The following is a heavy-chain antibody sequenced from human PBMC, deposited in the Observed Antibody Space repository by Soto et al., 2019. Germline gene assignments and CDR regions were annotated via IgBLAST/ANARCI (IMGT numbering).Heavy chain of an antibody. CDR2: IYYSGST. CDR3: ARYCSSTSCYPDSTFDY. Sequence: SETLSLTCTVSGGSISSGGYYWSWIRQHPGKGLEWIGYIYYSGSTYYNPSLKSRVTISVDTSKNQFSLKLSSVTVADTAVYYCARYCSSTSCYPDSTFDYWGQGTLVTVSS. V-gene: IGHV4-31*03. J-gene: IGHJ4*02. D-gene: IGHD2-2*01. CDR1: GGSISSGGYY.